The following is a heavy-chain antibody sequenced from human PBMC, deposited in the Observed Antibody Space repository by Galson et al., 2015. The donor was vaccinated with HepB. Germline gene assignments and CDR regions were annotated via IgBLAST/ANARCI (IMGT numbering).Heavy chain of an antibody. CDR1: GFSLSSYS. V-gene: IGHV3-48*02. D-gene: IGHD6-19*01. CDR2: ISSSSSSI. CDR3: ARDRRYSSGWFDY. J-gene: IGHJ5*01. Sequence: SLRLSCAASGFSLSSYSMNWVRQAPGKGLEWVSYISSSSSSIYYADSVKGRFTISRDNAKNSLYLQMNSLRDGDTAVYYCARDRRYSSGWFDYWGQGTLVTVSS.